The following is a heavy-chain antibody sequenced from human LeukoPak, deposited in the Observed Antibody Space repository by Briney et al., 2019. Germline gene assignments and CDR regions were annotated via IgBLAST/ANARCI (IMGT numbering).Heavy chain of an antibody. D-gene: IGHD2-2*01. CDR2: INHSGST. CDR3: ARGRSGYQLLFFDY. V-gene: IGHV4-34*01. CDR1: GGSFSGYY. J-gene: IGHJ4*02. Sequence: PSETLSLTCAVYGGSFSGYYWSWIRQPPGKGLEWIGEINHSGSTNYNPSLKSRVTISVDTSKNQFSLKLSSVTAADTAVYYCARGRSGYQLLFFDYWGQGTLVTVSS.